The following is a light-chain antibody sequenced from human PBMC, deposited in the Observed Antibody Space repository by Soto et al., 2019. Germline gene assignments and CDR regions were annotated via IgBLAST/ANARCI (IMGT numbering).Light chain of an antibody. CDR1: TSNIGSNS. Sequence: QSVLAQPPSASGTPGQRVTISCSGSTSNIGSNSVNWYQHRPGKAPRLMIYEVRNRLSGVSNRFSGSKSGNTASLTISGLQSEDEADYYCTSYTPAGALVFGSGTKVTVL. CDR3: TSYTPAGALV. J-gene: IGLJ6*01. V-gene: IGLV1-44*01. CDR2: EVR.